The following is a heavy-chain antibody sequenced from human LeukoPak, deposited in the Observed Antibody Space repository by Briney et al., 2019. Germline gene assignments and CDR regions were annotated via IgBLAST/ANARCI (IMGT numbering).Heavy chain of an antibody. CDR3: AKGAVASEYKSYYYYYYMDV. V-gene: IGHV3-43D*03. CDR1: GFTFSNAW. D-gene: IGHD1-1*01. J-gene: IGHJ6*03. Sequence: HPGGSLRLSCAASGFTFSNAWMSWVRQAPGKGLEWVSLISWDGGSTYYADSVKGRFTISRDNGKNSLYLQMNSLRAEDTALYYCAKGAVASEYKSYYYYYYMDVWGKGTTVTVSS. CDR2: ISWDGGST.